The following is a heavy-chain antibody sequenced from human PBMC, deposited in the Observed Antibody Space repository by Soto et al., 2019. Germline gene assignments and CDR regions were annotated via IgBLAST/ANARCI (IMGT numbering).Heavy chain of an antibody. V-gene: IGHV3-30*18. CDR1: GFTLRSYG. CDR3: AKEMFPRTVLDSSSLRGDY. CDR2: ISYDESHT. J-gene: IGHJ4*02. Sequence: GGSLRLSCAASGFTLRSYGMHWVRQAPGKGLEWLAAISYDESHTYYADYVKGPFTISRDTSKNALYLQMYSLRAEDTAVYYCAKEMFPRTVLDSSSLRGDYWGQGPAVTVS. D-gene: IGHD6-6*01.